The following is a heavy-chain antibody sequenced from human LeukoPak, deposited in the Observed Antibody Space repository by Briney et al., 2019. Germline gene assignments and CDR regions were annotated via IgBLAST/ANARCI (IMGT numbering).Heavy chain of an antibody. D-gene: IGHD6-19*01. CDR1: GFTFSSYW. V-gene: IGHV3-7*01. CDR3: ARDLPGSGWYGYYYYGMDV. Sequence: GGSLRLSCAASGFTFSSYWMSWVRQAPGKGLEWVANIKQDGSEKYYVDSVKGRFTISRDNAKNSLYLQMNSLRAEDTAVYYCARDLPGSGWYGYYYYGMDVRGQGTTVTVSS. CDR2: IKQDGSEK. J-gene: IGHJ6*02.